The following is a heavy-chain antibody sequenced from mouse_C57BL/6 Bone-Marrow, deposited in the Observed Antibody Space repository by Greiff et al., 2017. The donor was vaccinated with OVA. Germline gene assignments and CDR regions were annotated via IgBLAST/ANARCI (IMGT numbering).Heavy chain of an antibody. Sequence: VQLQQPGAELVKPGASVKLSCKASGYTFTSYWKQWVKQRPGQGLEWIGEIDPSDSYTNYNQKFKGKATLTVDTSSSTAYMQLSSLTSEDSAVYYCARTDSSWFAYWGQGTLVTVSA. J-gene: IGHJ3*01. V-gene: IGHV1-50*01. D-gene: IGHD2-4*01. CDR1: GYTFTSYW. CDR3: ARTDSSWFAY. CDR2: IDPSDSYT.